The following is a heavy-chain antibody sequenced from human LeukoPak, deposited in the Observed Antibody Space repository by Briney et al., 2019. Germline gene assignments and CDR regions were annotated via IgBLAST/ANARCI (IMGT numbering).Heavy chain of an antibody. Sequence: GESLRLSCAASGFSFSSYAMHWVRQAPGKGLEWVAVISYDGSNKYYADSVKGRFTISRDNSKNTLYLQMNSLRAEDAAVYYCARESSTYYYDSSGSHYWGQGTLVTVSS. CDR2: ISYDGSNK. CDR1: GFSFSSYA. V-gene: IGHV3-30-3*01. CDR3: ARESSTYYYDSSGSHY. J-gene: IGHJ4*02. D-gene: IGHD3-22*01.